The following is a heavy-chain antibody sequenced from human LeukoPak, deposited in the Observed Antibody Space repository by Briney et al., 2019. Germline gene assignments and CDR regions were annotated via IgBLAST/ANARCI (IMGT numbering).Heavy chain of an antibody. V-gene: IGHV5-51*01. D-gene: IGHD2-15*01. CDR2: IYPGDSDT. J-gene: IGHJ4*02. CDR1: GYSFTSYW. Sequence: GESLKISCQGSGYSFTSYWIGWVRQMPGKGLEWMGIIYPGDSDTRYSPSFQGQVTISADKSISTAYLQWSSLKASDTAMYYCARWLGYCSGGSCYSSKYYFDYWGQGTLVTVSS. CDR3: ARWLGYCSGGSCYSSKYYFDY.